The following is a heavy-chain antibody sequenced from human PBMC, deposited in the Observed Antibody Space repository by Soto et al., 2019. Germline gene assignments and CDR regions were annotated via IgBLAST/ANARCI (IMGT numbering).Heavy chain of an antibody. J-gene: IGHJ4*02. V-gene: IGHV3-30-3*01. CDR3: ARDRRPEVTVNFEY. CDR2: ISYDGTNK. CDR1: GFTFSRNA. D-gene: IGHD1-20*01. Sequence: QVQLVESGGGVVQPGRSLRLSCAASGFTFSRNAMHWVRQAPGKGLEWVAVISYDGTNKYHADSVKGRFTISRDNSKNTLYLQMNSLRPEDMALYYCARDRRPEVTVNFEYWGQGTLVTVSS.